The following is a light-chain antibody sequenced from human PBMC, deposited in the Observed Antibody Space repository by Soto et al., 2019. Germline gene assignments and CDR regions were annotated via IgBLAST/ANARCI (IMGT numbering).Light chain of an antibody. Sequence: DIQMTQSPSFLSASVGDRVTITCRASQPVASYLNWYQQKAGRAPRLLIYYASRLQSGVPSRFSGSGSGTDFYLTISILHPEDFATYYCQQSYSDPPETTFCQGTKVDMK. V-gene: IGKV1-39*01. J-gene: IGKJ1*01. CDR1: QPVASY. CDR3: QQSYSDPPETT. CDR2: YAS.